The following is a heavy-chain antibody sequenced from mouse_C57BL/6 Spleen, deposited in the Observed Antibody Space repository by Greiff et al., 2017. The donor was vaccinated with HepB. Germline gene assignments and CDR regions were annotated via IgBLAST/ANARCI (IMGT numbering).Heavy chain of an antibody. V-gene: IGHV1-64*01. CDR1: GYTFTSYW. CDR2: IHPNSGST. D-gene: IGHD1-1*01. Sequence: VQLKQPGAELVKPGASVKLSCKASGYTFTSYWMHWVKQRPGQGLEWIGMIHPNSGSTNYNEKFKSKATLTVDKSSSTAYMQLSSLTSEDSAVYYCARYYGSSYHYAMDYWGQGTSVTVSS. J-gene: IGHJ4*01. CDR3: ARYYGSSYHYAMDY.